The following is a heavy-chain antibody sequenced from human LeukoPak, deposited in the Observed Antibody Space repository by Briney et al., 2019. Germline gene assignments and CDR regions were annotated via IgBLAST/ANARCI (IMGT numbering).Heavy chain of an antibody. D-gene: IGHD6-19*01. J-gene: IGHJ4*02. CDR3: AKSLSSGWASYYFGH. CDR1: GFAFSTYY. CDR2: ISYGGSNT. Sequence: QPGGSLRLSCAASGFAFSTYYIHWVRQPPGKGLEWVAVISYGGSNTYYADSVKGRFTISRDNSKNTLYLQMNSLRPEDTAVYYCAKSLSSGWASYYFGHWGQGTPVTVSS. V-gene: IGHV3-30*18.